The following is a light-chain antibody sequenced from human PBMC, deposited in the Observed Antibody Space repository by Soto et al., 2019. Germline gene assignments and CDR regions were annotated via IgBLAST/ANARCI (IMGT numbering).Light chain of an antibody. J-gene: IGKJ5*01. Sequence: IQMTQSPSSVSASVGDRVTITCRASQAIDSWLAWYQQKPGEAPKLLIFTGSLLHSGVPPRFSGSGSGTDFTLTISSLQPEDFATYHCQQNNSIPITFGQGTRLEIK. CDR3: QQNNSIPIT. V-gene: IGKV1-12*01. CDR1: QAIDSW. CDR2: TGS.